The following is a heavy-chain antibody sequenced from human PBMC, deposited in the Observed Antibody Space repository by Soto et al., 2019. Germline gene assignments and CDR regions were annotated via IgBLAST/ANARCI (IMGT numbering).Heavy chain of an antibody. CDR2: FDPEDGET. J-gene: IGHJ5*02. D-gene: IGHD3-3*01. V-gene: IGHV1-24*01. Sequence: ASVKVSCKVSGYTLTELSMHWVRQAPGKGLEWMGGFDPEDGETIYAQKFQGRVTMTEDTSTDTAYMELSSLRSEDTAVYYCATVSFWSGYYRSYNWFDPWGQGTLVTVSS. CDR3: ATVSFWSGYYRSYNWFDP. CDR1: GYTLTELS.